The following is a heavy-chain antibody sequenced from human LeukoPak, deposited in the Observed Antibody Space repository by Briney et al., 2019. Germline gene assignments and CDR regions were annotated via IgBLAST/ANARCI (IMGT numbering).Heavy chain of an antibody. CDR2: IHYSGSS. J-gene: IGHJ4*02. Sequence: SETLSLTCTISDGSVGSGTYYWGWIRQSPGKGLEWIGSIHYSGSSYYNPSLKSRAAIFVDTSWDQVSMDLSYVTAADTALYYCVRHISANTGYFDSCGQGTLVTVSS. CDR3: VRHISANTGYFDS. CDR1: DGSVGSGTYY. V-gene: IGHV4-39*01.